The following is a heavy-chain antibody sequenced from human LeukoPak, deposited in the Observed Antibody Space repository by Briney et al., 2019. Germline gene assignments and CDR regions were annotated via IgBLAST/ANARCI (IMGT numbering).Heavy chain of an antibody. J-gene: IGHJ4*02. Sequence: GASVEVSCKASGGTFSSYAISWVRQAPGQGLEWMGRIIPILGIANYAQKFQGRVTITADKSTSTAYMELSSLRSEDTAVYYCASHGSGEVYWGQGTLVTVSS. CDR1: GGTFSSYA. CDR3: ASHGSGEVY. V-gene: IGHV1-69*04. D-gene: IGHD3-10*01. CDR2: IIPILGIA.